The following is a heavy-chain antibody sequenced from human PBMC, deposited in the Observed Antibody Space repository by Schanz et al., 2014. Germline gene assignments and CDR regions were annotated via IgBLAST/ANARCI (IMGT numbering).Heavy chain of an antibody. CDR3: VRDERVISGVWFDP. D-gene: IGHD3-16*02. CDR2: IDGEGSDT. V-gene: IGHV3-74*01. CDR1: GRTFSNKR. Sequence: LLEERGGGRGEPGGSLRRKGAASGRTFSNKRMHWFRKGPGKGLSWVARIDGEGSDTRYADSVKGRFTISRDNARNTVSLQMNSLRADDTAVYYCVRDERVISGVWFDPWGQGTLVTVSS. J-gene: IGHJ5*02.